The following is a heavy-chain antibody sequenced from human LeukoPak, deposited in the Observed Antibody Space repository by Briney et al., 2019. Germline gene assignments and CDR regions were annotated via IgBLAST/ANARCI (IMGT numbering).Heavy chain of an antibody. D-gene: IGHD6-19*01. Sequence: SETLSLTCTVFGGSISSSSYYWGWIRQPPGKGLEWIGSIYYSGSTYYNPSLKSRVTISVDASKNQFSLKLSSVTAADAAVFYCASRYTSGWYWNYWGQGTLVTVSS. CDR1: GGSISSSSYY. J-gene: IGHJ4*02. V-gene: IGHV4-39*01. CDR2: IYYSGST. CDR3: ASRYTSGWYWNY.